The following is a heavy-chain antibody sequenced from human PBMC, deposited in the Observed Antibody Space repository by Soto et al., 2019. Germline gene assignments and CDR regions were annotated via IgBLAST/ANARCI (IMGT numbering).Heavy chain of an antibody. D-gene: IGHD6-19*01. V-gene: IGHV3-30*18. Sequence: QVQLVESGGGVVQPGRALRLSCAVSGFTFSSYAMHWVRQAPGKGLEWVARISHDGSNKYYADSVKGRFTISRDNSKNTLSLQMNSLRAEDTAVYYCAKSYNSGWYVHFDFWGQGTMVTVSS. CDR3: AKSYNSGWYVHFDF. CDR2: ISHDGSNK. CDR1: GFTFSSYA. J-gene: IGHJ4*02.